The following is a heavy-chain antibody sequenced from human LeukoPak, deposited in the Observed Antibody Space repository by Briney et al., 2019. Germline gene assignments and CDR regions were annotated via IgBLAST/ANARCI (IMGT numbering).Heavy chain of an antibody. V-gene: IGHV3-48*01. Sequence: GGSLRLSCAASGFTFSSYSMNWVRQAPGKGLEWVSYISSSSSTIYYADSVKGRFTISRDNAKNSLYLQMNSLRAEDTAVYYCARGYCSSTSCPGDYWGQGTLVTVSS. D-gene: IGHD2-2*01. CDR3: ARGYCSSTSCPGDY. CDR1: GFTFSSYS. CDR2: ISSSSSTI. J-gene: IGHJ4*02.